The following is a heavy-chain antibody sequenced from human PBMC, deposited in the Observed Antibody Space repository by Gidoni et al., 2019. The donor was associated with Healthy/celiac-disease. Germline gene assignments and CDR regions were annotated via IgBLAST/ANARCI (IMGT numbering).Heavy chain of an antibody. CDR2: INHSGST. CDR3: ARKGIVLMVYATRNWYFDL. Sequence: QVQLQQWGAGLLKPSETLSLTCAVYGGSFSGYYWSWIRQPPGKGLEWIGEINHSGSTNYNPSLKSRVTISVDTSKNQFSLKLSSVTAADTAVYYCARKGIVLMVYATRNWYFDLWGRGTLVTVSS. D-gene: IGHD2-8*01. CDR1: GGSFSGYY. J-gene: IGHJ2*01. V-gene: IGHV4-34*01.